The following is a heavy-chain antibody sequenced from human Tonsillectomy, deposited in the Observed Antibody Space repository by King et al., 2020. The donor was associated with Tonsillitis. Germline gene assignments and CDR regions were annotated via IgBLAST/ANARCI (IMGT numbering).Heavy chain of an antibody. D-gene: IGHD3-22*01. CDR3: ARGYYDSSGYYLGDY. J-gene: IGHJ4*01. CDR2: IWYDGRNK. Sequence: QLVQSGGGVVQPGRSLRLSCAASGFTFSTYGMHWVRQAPGKGLEWVALIWYDGRNKYYADSVKGRFTISRDNSKNTLYLQMNSLRAEDTAVYYCARGYYDSSGYYLGDYWGHGTLVTVSS. CDR1: GFTFSTYG. V-gene: IGHV3-33*08.